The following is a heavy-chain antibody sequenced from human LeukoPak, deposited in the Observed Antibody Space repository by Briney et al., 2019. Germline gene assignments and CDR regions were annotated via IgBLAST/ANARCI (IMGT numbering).Heavy chain of an antibody. J-gene: IGHJ6*02. Sequence: PSQTLSLTCAVSGGSISSGGYSWSWIRQPPGTGLEWIGYIYHSGSTYYNPSLKSRVTISVDRSKNQFSLKLSSVTAADTAVYYCARDCSSTSCYPYGMDVWGQGTTVTVSS. D-gene: IGHD2-2*01. CDR3: ARDCSSTSCYPYGMDV. CDR2: IYHSGST. V-gene: IGHV4-30-2*01. CDR1: GGSISSGGYS.